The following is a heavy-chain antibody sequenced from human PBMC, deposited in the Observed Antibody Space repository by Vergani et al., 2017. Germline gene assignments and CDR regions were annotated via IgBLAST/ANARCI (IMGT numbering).Heavy chain of an antibody. J-gene: IGHJ4*02. V-gene: IGHV3-30-3*01. CDR2: ISYDGSNK. Sequence: QVQLVESGGGVVQPGRSLRLSCAASGFTFSSYAMHWVRQAPGKGLEWVAVISYDGSNKYYADSVKGRFTSSRDNSKNTLYLQMNSLRAEDTAVYYCARVRNYYDSSGYEGEEYWGQGTLVTVSS. D-gene: IGHD3-22*01. CDR3: ARVRNYYDSSGYEGEEY. CDR1: GFTFSSYA.